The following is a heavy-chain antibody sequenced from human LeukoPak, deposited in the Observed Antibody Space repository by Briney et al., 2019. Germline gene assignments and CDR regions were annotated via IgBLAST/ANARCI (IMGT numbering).Heavy chain of an antibody. CDR2: IYTSGST. D-gene: IGHD6-6*01. J-gene: IGHJ4*02. Sequence: SETLSLTCTVSGGSISSGSYYWSWIRQPAGKGLEWIGRIYTSGSTNYNPSLKSRVTISVDTSKNQFSLKLSSVTAADTAVYYCATTIAAGYYFDYWGQGTLVTVSS. CDR1: GGSISSGSYY. V-gene: IGHV4-61*02. CDR3: ATTIAAGYYFDY.